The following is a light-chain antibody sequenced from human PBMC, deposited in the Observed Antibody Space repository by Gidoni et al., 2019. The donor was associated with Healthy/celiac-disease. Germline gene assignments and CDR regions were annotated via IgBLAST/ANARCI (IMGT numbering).Light chain of an antibody. V-gene: IGLV1-40*01. J-gene: IGLJ2*01. CDR1: SSNIGAGYD. CDR3: QSYDSSLSAVV. Sequence: QSVLPQPPSVSRAPGQRVTISCTGSSSNIGAGYDVHWYRQLPGTAPKLLIYGNSNQPSGVPDRCSGSKSGTSASLAITGLQAEDEADYYCQSYDSSLSAVVFGGGTKLTVL. CDR2: GNS.